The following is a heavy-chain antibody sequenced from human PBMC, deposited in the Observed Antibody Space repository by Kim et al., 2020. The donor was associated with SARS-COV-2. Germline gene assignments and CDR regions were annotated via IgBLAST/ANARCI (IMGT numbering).Heavy chain of an antibody. CDR3: ASALGH. Sequence: YTSGRTNYNHSLQRRVTMSVDMSKNQFSLKLSAVTAADAAVYYCASALGHWGQGTLVTVSS. CDR2: YTSGRT. J-gene: IGHJ4*02. D-gene: IGHD3-16*02. V-gene: IGHV4-4*07.